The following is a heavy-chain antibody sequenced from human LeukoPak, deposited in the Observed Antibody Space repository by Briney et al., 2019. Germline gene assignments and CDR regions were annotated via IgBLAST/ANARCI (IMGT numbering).Heavy chain of an antibody. V-gene: IGHV4-38-2*01. D-gene: IGHD3-22*01. CDR1: GDSISSGYY. J-gene: IGHJ1*01. CDR3: AGGGVPYYYDSSGYYYPFQH. Sequence: SETLSLTCAVSGDSISSGYYWGWIRQPPGKGLEWIGSIYHSGSTYYNPSLKSRVTISVDTSKNQFSLKLSSVTAADTAVYYCAGGGVPYYYDSSGYYYPFQHWGQGTLVTVSS. CDR2: IYHSGST.